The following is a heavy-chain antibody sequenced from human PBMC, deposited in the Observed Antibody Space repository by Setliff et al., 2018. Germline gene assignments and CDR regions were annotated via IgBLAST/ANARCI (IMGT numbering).Heavy chain of an antibody. Sequence: PGGSLRLSCTASGLSYINDWVSWVRQAPGKGLVWVSRINSDGSSTNYADSVKGQFTVSRDNAKNTLYLQMNSLRAEDTAVYYCAKYYSDNSGPRGAFDYWGQGILVTSPQ. CDR2: INSDGSST. J-gene: IGHJ4*02. D-gene: IGHD3-22*01. V-gene: IGHV3-74*01. CDR1: GLSYINDW. CDR3: AKYYSDNSGPRGAFDY.